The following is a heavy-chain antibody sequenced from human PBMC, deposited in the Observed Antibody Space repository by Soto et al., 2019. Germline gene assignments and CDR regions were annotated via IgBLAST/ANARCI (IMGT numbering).Heavy chain of an antibody. J-gene: IGHJ4*02. CDR2: IYYTGST. CDR1: GGSINNHY. V-gene: IGHV4-59*11. CDR3: ARGRRGSSGDYFDY. D-gene: IGHD6-6*01. Sequence: SETLSLTCTVSGGSINNHYWSWIRQPPGKGLEWIGYIYYTGSTNYNPSLKSRVTISVDTSKNQFSLKLTSLTAADTAVYYSARGRRGSSGDYFDYWGQGTLVTVSS.